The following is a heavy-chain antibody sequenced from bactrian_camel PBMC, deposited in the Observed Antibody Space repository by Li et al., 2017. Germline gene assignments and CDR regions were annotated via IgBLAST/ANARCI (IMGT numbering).Heavy chain of an antibody. V-gene: IGHV3S26*01. CDR3: TADTGDYCFRPDRHPH. Sequence: VQLVESGGDSVRTGGSLRLSCAASGYTAGRHCMAWFRQAPGKEREGVAAIGSDGTISYADSVKGRFTISKDKNTLYLQMNDLQPDDTAMYYCTADTGDYCFRPDRHPHRGQGTQVTVS. D-gene: IGHD4*01. CDR2: IGSDGTI. CDR1: GYTAGRHC. J-gene: IGHJ4*01.